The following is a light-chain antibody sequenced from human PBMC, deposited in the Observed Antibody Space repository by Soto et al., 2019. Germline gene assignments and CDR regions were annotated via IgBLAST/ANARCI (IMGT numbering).Light chain of an antibody. V-gene: IGLV4-60*02. CDR2: LEGSGSY. CDR3: ETWESNTHV. Sequence: QPVLTQSSSASASLGSSVKLTCTLSSGHSSYIIAWHQQQPGKAPRYLMKLEGSGSYNKGSGVPDRFSGSSSGADRYLTISTLQFVDDADCYCETWESNTHVFGTGTKLTVL. J-gene: IGLJ1*01. CDR1: SGHSSYI.